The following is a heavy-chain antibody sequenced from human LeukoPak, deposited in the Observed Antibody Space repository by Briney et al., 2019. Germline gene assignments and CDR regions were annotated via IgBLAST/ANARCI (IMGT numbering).Heavy chain of an antibody. CDR1: GFSFNSYA. J-gene: IGHJ4*01. Sequence: PGGSLRLSCEGSGFSFNSYALHWVRQAPGKVLEWVSGISAKGDTQYYADSVKGRFTISRDNSKNTVYLDMKSLRVEETAIYYCAKDSSAWYFYFDSWGQGTLVTVSS. V-gene: IGHV3-23*01. D-gene: IGHD2-2*01. CDR2: ISAKGDTQ. CDR3: AKDSSAWYFYFDS.